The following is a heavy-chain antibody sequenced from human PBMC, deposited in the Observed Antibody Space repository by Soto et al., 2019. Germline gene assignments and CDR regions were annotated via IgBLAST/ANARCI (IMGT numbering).Heavy chain of an antibody. CDR1: GFTFSDHY. CDR3: ARGVSVVRGQRYYRGMDV. V-gene: IGHV3-72*01. Sequence: PGGSLRLSCAASGFTFSDHYMDWVRQAPGKGLEWVGRIRDKTNSYTTDYAASVKGRLTISRDDSKNSLYLQMNSLRTEDTAVYYCARGVSVVRGQRYYRGMDVWGQGTTVTVSS. J-gene: IGHJ6*02. D-gene: IGHD3-10*01. CDR2: IRDKTNSYTT.